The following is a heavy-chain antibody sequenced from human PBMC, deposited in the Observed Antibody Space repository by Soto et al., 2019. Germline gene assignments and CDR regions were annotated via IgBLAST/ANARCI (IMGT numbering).Heavy chain of an antibody. CDR1: GFTLSSYW. CDR3: ARSRDGYNFVGDC. Sequence: EVQLVESGGGLVQPGGSLRLSCAACGFTLSSYWMHWVRQAPGKGLVWVSRINIDGSSTSYADSVKGRFTISRDNAKNTLYLQVNSLRAEDTAVYYCARSRDGYNFVGDCWGQGTLVTVSS. J-gene: IGHJ4*02. D-gene: IGHD5-12*01. V-gene: IGHV3-74*01. CDR2: INIDGSST.